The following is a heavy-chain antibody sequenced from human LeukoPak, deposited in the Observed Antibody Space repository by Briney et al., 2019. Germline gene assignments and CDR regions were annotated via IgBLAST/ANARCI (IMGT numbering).Heavy chain of an antibody. Sequence: GGSLRLSCAASGFTFRNFGMHWVRQAPGKGLEWVAFIRYDGSNKYYADSVKGRFTISRDNSKNTLYLQMNSLRGEDTAVYYCAKDGDTMSGTYYYDMDVWGKGTTVTIS. D-gene: IGHD1-26*01. CDR3: AKDGDTMSGTYYYDMDV. J-gene: IGHJ6*03. CDR1: GFTFRNFG. V-gene: IGHV3-30*02. CDR2: IRYDGSNK.